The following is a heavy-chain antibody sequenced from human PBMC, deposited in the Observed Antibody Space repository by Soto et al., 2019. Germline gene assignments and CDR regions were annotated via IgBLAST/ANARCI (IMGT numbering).Heavy chain of an antibody. Sequence: PGGSLRLSCAASGFNFDNYWMAWVRQAPGKGLEWVANIKQDGSDKNYVDSVKGRFTISRDNAKNSLYLQMNSLRAEDSAVYSCARDTTGILDYWGQGTLAPVSS. CDR1: GFNFDNYW. CDR2: IKQDGSDK. CDR3: ARDTTGILDY. J-gene: IGHJ4*02. V-gene: IGHV3-7*01. D-gene: IGHD1-1*01.